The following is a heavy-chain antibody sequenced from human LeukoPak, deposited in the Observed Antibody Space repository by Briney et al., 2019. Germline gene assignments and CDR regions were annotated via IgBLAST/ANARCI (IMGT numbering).Heavy chain of an antibody. CDR3: ARDLPRPGKVVPAALVGY. J-gene: IGHJ4*02. D-gene: IGHD2-2*01. CDR1: GFTFSNYV. Sequence: PGGSLRLSCAASGFTFSNYVMGWVRQAPGKGLEWVSAISGNSDGADYADSVRGRFTISRDNSKNTLYLQMNSLRAEDTAVYYCARDLPRPGKVVPAALVGYWGQGTLVTVSS. V-gene: IGHV3-23*01. CDR2: ISGNSDGA.